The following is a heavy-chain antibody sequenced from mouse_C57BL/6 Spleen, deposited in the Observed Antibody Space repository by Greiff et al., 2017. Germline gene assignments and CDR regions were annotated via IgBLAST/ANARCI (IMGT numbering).Heavy chain of an antibody. V-gene: IGHV1-15*01. CDR1: GYTYTDYE. J-gene: IGHJ4*01. CDR2: IDPETGGT. Sequence: QVQLQQSGAELVRPGASVTLSCKASGYTYTDYEMHWVKQTPVHGLEWIGAIDPETGGTAYTQKFKGKAILTADKSSSTAYLELRSLTSEDSAVYYCTRRVSTPFYGMDEWGQRTSVTVSS. CDR3: TRRVSTPFYGMDE. D-gene: IGHD5-1*01.